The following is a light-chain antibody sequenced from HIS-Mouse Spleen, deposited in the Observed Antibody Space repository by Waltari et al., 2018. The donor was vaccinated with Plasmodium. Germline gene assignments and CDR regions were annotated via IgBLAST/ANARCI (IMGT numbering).Light chain of an antibody. CDR3: YSTDSSGNHRV. CDR1: ALQKKS. V-gene: IGLV3-10*01. J-gene: IGLJ3*02. Sequence: SYELTQPPSVSVSPGQTARITCSGDALQKKSAYWYQQKSGQAPVLVIYEESKRPSGIPERVSGSSSGTMATLTISGAQVEDEADYYCYSTDSSGNHRVFGGGTKLTVL. CDR2: EES.